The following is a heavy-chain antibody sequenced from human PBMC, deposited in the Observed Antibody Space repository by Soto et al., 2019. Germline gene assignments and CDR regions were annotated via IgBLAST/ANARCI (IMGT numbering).Heavy chain of an antibody. CDR1: GVSISSSSYY. V-gene: IGHV4-39*01. CDR3: ATNYAYCYYYGMDV. D-gene: IGHD4-4*01. J-gene: IGHJ6*02. CDR2: IYYSGST. Sequence: SETLSLTCTVSGVSISSSSYYWGWIRQPPGKGLEWIGSIYYSGSTYYNPSLKSRVTISVDTSKNQFSLKLSSVTAADTAVYYCATNYAYCYYYGMDVWGQGTTVTVSS.